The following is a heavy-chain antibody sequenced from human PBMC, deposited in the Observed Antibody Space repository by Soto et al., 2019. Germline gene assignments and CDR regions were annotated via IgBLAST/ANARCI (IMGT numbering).Heavy chain of an antibody. J-gene: IGHJ5*02. Sequence: AGGSLRLSCAASGFTFSSYAMSWVRQAPGKGLEWVSAISGSGGSTYYADSVKGRFTISRDNSKNTLYLQMNSLRAEDTAVYYCAKDRDNWNARDWFDPWGQGTLVTVSS. V-gene: IGHV3-23*01. D-gene: IGHD1-1*01. CDR1: GFTFSSYA. CDR3: AKDRDNWNARDWFDP. CDR2: ISGSGGST.